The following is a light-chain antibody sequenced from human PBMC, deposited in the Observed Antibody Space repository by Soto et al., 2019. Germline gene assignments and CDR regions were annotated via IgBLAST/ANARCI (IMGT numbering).Light chain of an antibody. CDR1: QGISSW. V-gene: IGKV1D-12*01. CDR2: AAS. CDR3: QKSNSFLIN. J-gene: IGKJ5*01. Sequence: DIQMTHSPSSVSASVLYIVTITFRASQGISSWLAWYQQKPGKAPKLLIYAASSLQSGVPSRFSGSGSGTDFTLTISSLQPEDFATYYCQKSNSFLINFGQGTRLEIK.